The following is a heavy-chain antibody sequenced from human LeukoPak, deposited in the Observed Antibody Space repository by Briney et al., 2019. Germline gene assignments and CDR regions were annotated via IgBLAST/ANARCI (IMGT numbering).Heavy chain of an antibody. CDR2: ISWNSGSI. V-gene: IGHV3-9*01. Sequence: PGGSLRLSCAASGFTFDDYAMPWVRQAPGKGLEWVSGISWNSGSIGYADSVKGRFTISRDNAKNSLYLQMNSLRAEDTALYYCAKGLVFGVVLWFDPWGQGTLVTVSS. CDR3: AKGLVFGVVLWFDP. CDR1: GFTFDDYA. D-gene: IGHD3-3*01. J-gene: IGHJ5*02.